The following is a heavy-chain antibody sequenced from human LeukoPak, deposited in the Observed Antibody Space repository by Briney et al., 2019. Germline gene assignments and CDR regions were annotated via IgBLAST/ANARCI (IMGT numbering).Heavy chain of an antibody. CDR3: ARGRRSGWYVYFDY. Sequence: GGSLRLSCAASGFTVSSNYMSWVRQAPGKGLEWVSVIYSGGSTYYADSVKVRFTISRDNSKNTLYLQMNSLRAEDTAVYYCARGRRSGWYVYFDYWGQGTLVTVSS. V-gene: IGHV3-66*02. D-gene: IGHD6-19*01. CDR2: IYSGGST. CDR1: GFTVSSNY. J-gene: IGHJ4*02.